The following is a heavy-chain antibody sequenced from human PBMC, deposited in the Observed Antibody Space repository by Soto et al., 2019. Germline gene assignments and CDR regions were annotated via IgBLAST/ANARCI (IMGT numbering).Heavy chain of an antibody. D-gene: IGHD4-4*01. CDR1: GYTFTSYG. J-gene: IGHJ6*02. Sequence: QVQLVQSGAEVKKPGASVKVSCKASGYTFTSYGISWVRQAPGQGLEWMGWISAYNGNTNYAQKLQGRSTMTTDTTKSTAYMELRSLSSDDTAVDYCAGPYSNYGYYYYGRDVWGQGTTVTVSS. CDR3: AGPYSNYGYYYYGRDV. CDR2: ISAYNGNT. V-gene: IGHV1-18*01.